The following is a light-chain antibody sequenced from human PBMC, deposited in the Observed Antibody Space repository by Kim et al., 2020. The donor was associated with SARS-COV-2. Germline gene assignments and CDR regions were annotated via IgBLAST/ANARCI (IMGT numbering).Light chain of an antibody. Sequence: DIQVTQSPSSLSASVGDTVTITCRASQFLDDWLAWYQQRPGEAPNLLIYATSTLQRGVPSRFRGRGSETDFTLTITNLQREDFATYYFQQTKTFPLTFGGGAKVDI. V-gene: IGKV1-12*01. CDR2: ATS. CDR1: QFLDDW. J-gene: IGKJ4*01. CDR3: QQTKTFPLT.